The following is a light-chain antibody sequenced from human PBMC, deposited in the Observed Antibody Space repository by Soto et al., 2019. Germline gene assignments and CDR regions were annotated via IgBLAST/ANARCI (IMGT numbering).Light chain of an antibody. J-gene: IGKJ5*01. V-gene: IGKV1-12*01. CDR2: AAS. Sequence: DIQMTQSPSSVSASLGDRVTITCRASQGITYWLAWYQQRPGRAPKCLIYAASILESGVPSRFTGSGSGTNFTLTINDLQPEDFATYFCQQANSFPLTFGQGTRLDLK. CDR3: QQANSFPLT. CDR1: QGITYW.